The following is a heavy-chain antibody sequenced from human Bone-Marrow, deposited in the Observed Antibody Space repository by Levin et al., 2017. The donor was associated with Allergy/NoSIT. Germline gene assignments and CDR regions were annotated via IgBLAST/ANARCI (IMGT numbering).Heavy chain of an antibody. J-gene: IGHJ6*02. Sequence: GGSLRLSCTGSGFTFGGHGLSWVRQAPGKGLEWVGFIRSQDYGGTTEYAASVKGRFSISRDDSKSIAYLQMNSLKSEDTAVYYCSRSDYMRGWDPDYGRYNYYWYAMDVWGQGTTVTVSS. V-gene: IGHV3-49*04. CDR2: IRSQDYGGTT. CDR1: GFTFGGHG. CDR3: SRSDYMRGWDPDYGRYNYYWYAMDV. D-gene: IGHD4-17*01.